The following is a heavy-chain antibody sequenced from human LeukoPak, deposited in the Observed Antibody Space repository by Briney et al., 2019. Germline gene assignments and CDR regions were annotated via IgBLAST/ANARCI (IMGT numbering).Heavy chain of an antibody. D-gene: IGHD3-10*01. CDR1: GFSLSTGGMC. J-gene: IGHJ4*02. CDR3: ARMRSDIITGYYFDY. Sequence: ESGPTLVNPTQTLTLTCTFSGFSLSTGGMCVSWIRQPPGKALEWLSRIGWDDDKYYSTSLKTRLTISKDTSKNQVVLTMTNMDPVDTATYYCARMRSDIITGYYFDYWGQGTLVTVSS. CDR2: IGWDDDK. V-gene: IGHV2-70*11.